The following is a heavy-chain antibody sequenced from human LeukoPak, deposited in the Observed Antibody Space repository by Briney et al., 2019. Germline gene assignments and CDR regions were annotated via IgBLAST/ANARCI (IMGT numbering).Heavy chain of an antibody. Sequence: GGSLRLSCAASGFTFSDYAMSWVRQAPGKGLEWVSAISGSGGSTYYADSVKGRFTISRDNSKSTLYLQMTSLRVEDTAVYYCAKSYVRYGDDYWGQGTLVAVSS. CDR2: ISGSGGST. J-gene: IGHJ4*02. D-gene: IGHD4-17*01. V-gene: IGHV3-23*01. CDR3: AKSYVRYGDDY. CDR1: GFTFSDYA.